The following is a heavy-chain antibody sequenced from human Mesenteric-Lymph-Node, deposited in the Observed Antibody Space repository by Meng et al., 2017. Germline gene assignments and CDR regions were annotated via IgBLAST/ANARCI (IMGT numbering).Heavy chain of an antibody. CDR2: ISKNSDRM. D-gene: IGHD5-18*01. CDR1: GFTFNTYD. CDR3: AKHTFDAFDV. J-gene: IGHJ3*01. Sequence: GESLKISCAASGFTFNTYDMTWVRQAPGKGLEWVATISKNSDRMFYADSVQGRFTISRDNSKNTVYLQMNGLRAEDTALYYCAKHTFDAFDVWGHGTMVTVSS. V-gene: IGHV3-23*01.